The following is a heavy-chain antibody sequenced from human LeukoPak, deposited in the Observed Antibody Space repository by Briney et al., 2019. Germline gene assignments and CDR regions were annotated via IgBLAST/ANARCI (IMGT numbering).Heavy chain of an antibody. J-gene: IGHJ6*02. D-gene: IGHD1-26*01. CDR2: IWYDGSNK. Sequence: PGGSLPLSRAPSGFTLRRHGMHRVRQAPGTGLEWPAVIWYDGSNKYYADAVKGRFTISRDNSKNTLYLQMNSLGAEDTAGYYCARGSYGGWDYYYGRDVGGQGTRVTVSS. CDR3: ARGSYGGWDYYYGRDV. V-gene: IGHV3-33*01. CDR1: GFTLRRHG.